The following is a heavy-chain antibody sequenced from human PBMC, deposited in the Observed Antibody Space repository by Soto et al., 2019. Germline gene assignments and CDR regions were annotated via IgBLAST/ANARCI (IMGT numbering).Heavy chain of an antibody. D-gene: IGHD6-13*01. CDR1: GFSLSTSGVG. CDR2: IYWNDDK. J-gene: IGHJ5*02. CDR3: ARRGSSSWYHWFDP. V-gene: IGHV2-5*01. Sequence: SGPTLVNPTQTLTLTCTFSGFSLSTSGVGVGWIRQPPGKALEWLALIYWNDDKRYSPSLKSRLTITKDTSKNQVVLTMTNMDPVDTATYYCARRGSSSWYHWFDPWGQGTLVTVPS.